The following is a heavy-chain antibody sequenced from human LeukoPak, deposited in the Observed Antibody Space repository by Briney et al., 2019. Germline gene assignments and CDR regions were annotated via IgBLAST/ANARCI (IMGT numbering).Heavy chain of an antibody. CDR2: ISSSSSTI. D-gene: IGHD2/OR15-2a*01. CDR1: GFTFSSYS. Sequence: SGGSLRLSCAASGFTFSSYSMNWVRQAPGKGLEWVSYISSSSSTIYYADSVKGRFTISRDNAKDSLYLQMNSLRAEDTAVYYCARNVIYYFDYWGQGTLVTVSS. J-gene: IGHJ4*02. CDR3: ARNVIYYFDY. V-gene: IGHV3-48*01.